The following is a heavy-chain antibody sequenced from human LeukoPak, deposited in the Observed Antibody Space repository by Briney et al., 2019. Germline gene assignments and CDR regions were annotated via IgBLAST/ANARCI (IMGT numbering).Heavy chain of an antibody. CDR2: ISAYNGNT. Sequence: GASVKVSCMASGYTFTSYGIRWVRQAPGQGLEWMGWISAYNGNTNYAQKLQGRVTMTTDTSTSTAYMELRSLRSDDPAVYYCARDTYCSGGSCYQQSYYYGMDVWGKGTTVTVSS. D-gene: IGHD2-15*01. CDR3: ARDTYCSGGSCYQQSYYYGMDV. V-gene: IGHV1-18*04. CDR1: GYTFTSYG. J-gene: IGHJ6*04.